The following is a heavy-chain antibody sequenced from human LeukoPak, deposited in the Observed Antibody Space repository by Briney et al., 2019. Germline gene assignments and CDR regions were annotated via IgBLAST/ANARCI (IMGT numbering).Heavy chain of an antibody. V-gene: IGHV1-2*02. Sequence: ASVKVSCKASGYTFTSYGISWVRQAPGQGLEWMGWINPNSGGANYAQKFQGRVTMTRDTSISTAYMEVSRLRSDDTAVYYCARDKVYGGNSNYYYYGMDVWGQGTTVTVSS. J-gene: IGHJ6*02. CDR3: ARDKVYGGNSNYYYYGMDV. CDR1: GYTFTSYG. D-gene: IGHD4-23*01. CDR2: INPNSGGA.